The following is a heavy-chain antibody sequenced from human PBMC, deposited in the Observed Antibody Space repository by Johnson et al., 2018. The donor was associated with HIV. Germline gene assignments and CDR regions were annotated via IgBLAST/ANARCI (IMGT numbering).Heavy chain of an antibody. Sequence: QVQPVESGGGLVKPGGSLRLSCAASGFTFSSYAMHWVRQAPGKGLEWVAVISYAGSNKYYADSVKGRFTISRDNSKNTLHLQMNSLRTEDTAVYYCVRGRISTVVVDLRGGGFDIWGQGTLVTVSS. CDR2: ISYAGSNK. V-gene: IGHV3-30-3*01. D-gene: IGHD2-2*01. CDR1: GFTFSSYA. J-gene: IGHJ3*02. CDR3: VRGRISTVVVDLRGGGFDI.